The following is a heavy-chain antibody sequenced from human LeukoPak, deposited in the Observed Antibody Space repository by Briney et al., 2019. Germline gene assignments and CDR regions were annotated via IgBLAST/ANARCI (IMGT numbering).Heavy chain of an antibody. Sequence: GGSLRLSCAASGFTFSSYAMSWVRQAPGKGLKWVSAISGSGGSTYYADSVKGRFTISRDNSKNTLYLQMNSLRAADTAVYYCAKSGIASSGYYPRYYFDYWGQGTLVTVSS. CDR2: ISGSGGST. V-gene: IGHV3-23*01. CDR1: GFTFSSYA. D-gene: IGHD3-22*01. J-gene: IGHJ4*02. CDR3: AKSGIASSGYYPRYYFDY.